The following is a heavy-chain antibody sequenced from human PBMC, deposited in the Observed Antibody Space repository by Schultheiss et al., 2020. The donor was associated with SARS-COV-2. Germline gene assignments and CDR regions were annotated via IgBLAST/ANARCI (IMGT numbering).Heavy chain of an antibody. CDR1: GGSISSYY. J-gene: IGHJ4*02. V-gene: IGHV4-59*01. CDR3: ARSEGYYDSSGYPDY. D-gene: IGHD3-22*01. CDR2: IYYSGST. Sequence: SETLSLTCDVSGGSISSYYWSWIRQPPGKGLEWIGYIYYSGSTNYNPSLKSRVTISVDTSKNQFSLKLSSVTAADTAVYYCARSEGYYDSSGYPDYWGQGTLVTVSS.